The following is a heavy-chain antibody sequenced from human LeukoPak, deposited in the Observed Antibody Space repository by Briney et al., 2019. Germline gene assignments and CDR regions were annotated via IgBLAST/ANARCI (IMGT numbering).Heavy chain of an antibody. D-gene: IGHD4-17*01. CDR1: GFTFSNYW. CDR2: INSDGSST. J-gene: IGHJ4*02. Sequence: GGSLRLSCAASGFTFSNYWMHWVRQAPGKGLVWVSRINSDGSSTTSADSVKGRFTISRDNAQNTLYLQMNSLRAEDTAVYYCAKGGATVIDYWGQGTLVTVSS. V-gene: IGHV3-74*01. CDR3: AKGGATVIDY.